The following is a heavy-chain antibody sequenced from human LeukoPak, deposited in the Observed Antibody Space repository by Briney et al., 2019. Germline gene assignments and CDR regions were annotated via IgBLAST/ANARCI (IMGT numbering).Heavy chain of an antibody. J-gene: IGHJ4*02. CDR1: GDSISSDRYY. CDR2: IYYSGST. D-gene: IGHD1-26*01. Sequence: SDTLSLTCTVSGDSISSDRYYGGWVRRPPGKGREWIGNIYYSGSTYYNPSLKSRVTMSVDTSKNQFFLKLNSVTAADTAVYYCARGRPYSGGYHLDYWGQGTLVTVSA. V-gene: IGHV4-39*01. CDR3: ARGRPYSGGYHLDY.